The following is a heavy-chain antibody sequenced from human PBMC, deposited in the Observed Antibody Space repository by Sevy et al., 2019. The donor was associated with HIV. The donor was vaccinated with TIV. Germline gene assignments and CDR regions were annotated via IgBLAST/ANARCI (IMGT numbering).Heavy chain of an antibody. Sequence: RGSLRLSCAASGFTFSSYAMSWVRQAPGKGLEWVSAISGSGGSTYYADSVKGRFTISRDNSKNTLYLQMNSLRAEDTAVYYCAKDDYGDYLGGDAFDIWGQGTMVTVSS. CDR2: ISGSGGST. J-gene: IGHJ3*02. CDR1: GFTFSSYA. V-gene: IGHV3-23*01. CDR3: AKDDYGDYLGGDAFDI. D-gene: IGHD4-17*01.